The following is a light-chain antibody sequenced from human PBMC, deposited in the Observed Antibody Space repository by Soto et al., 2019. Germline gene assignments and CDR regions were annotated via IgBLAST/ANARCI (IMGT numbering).Light chain of an antibody. CDR2: GAS. V-gene: IGKV3D-15*01. J-gene: IGKJ5*01. CDR3: QQYNNWPPIP. CDR1: QSVSSD. Sequence: EIMMTQSPATLSVSPGERATLSCRASQSVSSDLAWYQQKPGQAPRLLIYGASSRATGIPDRFSGSGSGTDFTLTISRLEPEDFAVYYCQQYNNWPPIPFGQGRRPAIK.